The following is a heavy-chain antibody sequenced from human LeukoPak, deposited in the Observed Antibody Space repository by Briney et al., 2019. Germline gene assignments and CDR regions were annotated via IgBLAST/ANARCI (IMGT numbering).Heavy chain of an antibody. Sequence: ASVKVSCKVSGYTLTELSMHWVRQVPGKGLEWMGGFDPEDGETINAQKFQGRVTMTEDTSTDTAYMELSSLRSEDTAVYYCATGKWFGELLPFDYWGQGTLVTVSS. CDR1: GYTLTELS. CDR2: FDPEDGET. J-gene: IGHJ4*02. D-gene: IGHD3-10*01. V-gene: IGHV1-24*01. CDR3: ATGKWFGELLPFDY.